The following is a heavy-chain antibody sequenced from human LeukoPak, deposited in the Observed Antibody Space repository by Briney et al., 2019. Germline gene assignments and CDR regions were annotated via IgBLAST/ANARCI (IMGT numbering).Heavy chain of an antibody. CDR2: ISSSSSYI. D-gene: IGHD5-24*01. Sequence: GGSLRLSCAASGSTFSSYSMNWVRQAPGKGLEWVSSISSSSSYIYYADSVKGRFTISRDNAKNSLYLQMNSLRAEDTAVYYCARDRDGYNSFDYWGQGTLVTVSS. CDR3: ARDRDGYNSFDY. CDR1: GSTFSSYS. V-gene: IGHV3-21*01. J-gene: IGHJ4*02.